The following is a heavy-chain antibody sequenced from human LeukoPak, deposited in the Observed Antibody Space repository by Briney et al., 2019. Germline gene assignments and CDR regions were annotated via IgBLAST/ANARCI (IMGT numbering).Heavy chain of an antibody. CDR3: AKDGNDYGDYGSGY. D-gene: IGHD4-17*01. CDR2: LRGSGAGT. J-gene: IGHJ4*02. CDR1: GFTLHSYA. V-gene: IGHV3-23*01. Sequence: PGGSLRLSCAASGFTLHSYAVSWVRQAPGEGLEWVSILRGSGAGTSYADSVQGRFTTSRDNSKNTVYLQMKNLRAEDTAVYYCAKDGNDYGDYGSGYWGQGTLVTVSS.